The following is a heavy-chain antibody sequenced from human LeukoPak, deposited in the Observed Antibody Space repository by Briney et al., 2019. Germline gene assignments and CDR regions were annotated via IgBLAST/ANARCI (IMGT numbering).Heavy chain of an antibody. CDR3: AKSRRGSGYFAFDI. Sequence: GGSLRLSCAASGFTFDDYAMHWVRQAPANGLEWVSGITWNSGNIGYADSVKGRFTISRDNAKNSLYLQMNSLRAEDTALYHCAKSRRGSGYFAFDIWGQGTVVTVSS. D-gene: IGHD3-22*01. CDR2: ITWNSGNI. J-gene: IGHJ3*02. CDR1: GFTFDDYA. V-gene: IGHV3-9*01.